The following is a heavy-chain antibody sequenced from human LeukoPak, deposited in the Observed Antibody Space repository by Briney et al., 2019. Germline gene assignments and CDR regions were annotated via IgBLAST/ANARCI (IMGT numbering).Heavy chain of an antibody. D-gene: IGHD4-17*01. Sequence: GGSLRLSCAASGFTFSSYEMNWVRQAPGKGLEWVSYISSSGSTIYYADSVKGRFTISRDNAKNSLYLQMNSLRAEDTAVYYCARDYGDYLFDYWGQGTLATVSS. CDR3: ARDYGDYLFDY. V-gene: IGHV3-48*03. CDR2: ISSSGSTI. J-gene: IGHJ4*02. CDR1: GFTFSSYE.